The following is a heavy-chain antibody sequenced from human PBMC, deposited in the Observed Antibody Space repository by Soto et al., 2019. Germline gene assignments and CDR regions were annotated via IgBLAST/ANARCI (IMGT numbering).Heavy chain of an antibody. V-gene: IGHV3-23*01. D-gene: IGHD3-3*01. Sequence: GGSLRLSCAASGFTFSSYAMSWVRQAPGKGLEWVSAISGSGGSTYYADSVKGRFTISRDNSKNTLYLQMNSLRAEDTAVYYCAKDRLLLGDYYDFGSGYYGIDYWGQGPLVTV. CDR3: AKDRLLLGDYYDFGSGYYGIDY. J-gene: IGHJ4*02. CDR1: GFTFSSYA. CDR2: ISGSGGST.